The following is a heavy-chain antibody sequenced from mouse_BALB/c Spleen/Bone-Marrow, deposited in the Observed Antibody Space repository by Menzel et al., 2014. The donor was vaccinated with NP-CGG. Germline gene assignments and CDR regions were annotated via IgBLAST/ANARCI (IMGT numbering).Heavy chain of an antibody. CDR2: IWAGGST. CDR3: ARVIRCESYFDY. D-gene: IGHD2-14*01. J-gene: IGHJ2*01. CDR1: GFSLTSYG. V-gene: IGHV2-9*02. Sequence: QVQLKESGPGLVAPSQSLSITRTVSGFSLTSYGVHWVRQPPGKGLEWLGVIWAGGSTNYNSALMSRLSISKDNSKSQVFLKMTSLQTDDTAMYCCARVIRCESYFDYWGQGTALTVSS.